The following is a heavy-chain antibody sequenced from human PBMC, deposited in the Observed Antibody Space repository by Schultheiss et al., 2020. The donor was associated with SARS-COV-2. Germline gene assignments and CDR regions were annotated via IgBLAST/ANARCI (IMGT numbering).Heavy chain of an antibody. D-gene: IGHD3-22*01. V-gene: IGHV4-34*01. CDR3: ARGLTMIVVDAFDI. Sequence: SETLSLTCAVYGGSFSGYYWGWIRQPPGKGLEWIGEINHSGSTNYNPSLKSRVTISVDTSKNQFSLKLSSVTAADTAVYYCARGLTMIVVDAFDIWGQGTMVTVSS. CDR2: INHSGST. CDR1: GGSFSGYY. J-gene: IGHJ3*02.